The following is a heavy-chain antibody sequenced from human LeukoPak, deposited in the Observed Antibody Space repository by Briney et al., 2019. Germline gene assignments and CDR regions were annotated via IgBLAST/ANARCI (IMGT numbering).Heavy chain of an antibody. J-gene: IGHJ6*03. Sequence: ASVKVSCKASGYTFTSYYMHWVRQAPGQGLEWMGIINPSGGSTSYAQKFQGRVTMTRDTSTSTVYMELSSLRSEDTAVYYRAREVVATTGDLYYYMDVWGKGTTVTVSS. D-gene: IGHD2-15*01. CDR3: AREVVATTGDLYYYMDV. V-gene: IGHV1-46*03. CDR2: INPSGGST. CDR1: GYTFTSYY.